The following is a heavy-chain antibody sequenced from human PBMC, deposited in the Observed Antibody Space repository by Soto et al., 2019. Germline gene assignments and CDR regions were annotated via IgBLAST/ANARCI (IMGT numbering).Heavy chain of an antibody. CDR1: GGSVSSGSYY. CDR3: ARDPGTSYDSSGYLDY. Sequence: SETLSLTCTVSGGSVSSGSYYWSWIRQPPGKGLEWIGYIYYSGSTNYNPSLKSRVTISVDTSKNQFSLKLSSVTAADTAVYYCARDPGTSYDSSGYLDYWGQGTLVTVSS. D-gene: IGHD3-22*01. V-gene: IGHV4-61*01. CDR2: IYYSGST. J-gene: IGHJ4*02.